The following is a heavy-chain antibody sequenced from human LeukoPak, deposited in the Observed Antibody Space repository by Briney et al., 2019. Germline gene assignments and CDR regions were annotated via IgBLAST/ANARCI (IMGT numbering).Heavy chain of an antibody. Sequence: ASVKVSCKASGYTFTSYDINWVRQATGQGLEWMGWMNPNSGNTGYAQKFQGRVTMTRNTSISTAYMELSSLRSEDTAVYYCARGPPQLAYYYYYMDVWGKGTTVTISS. CDR2: MNPNSGNT. CDR1: GYTFTSYD. D-gene: IGHD6-13*01. CDR3: ARGPPQLAYYYYYMDV. J-gene: IGHJ6*03. V-gene: IGHV1-8*01.